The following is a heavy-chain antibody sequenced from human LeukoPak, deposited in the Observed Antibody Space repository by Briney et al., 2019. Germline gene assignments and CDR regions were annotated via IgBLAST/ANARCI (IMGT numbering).Heavy chain of an antibody. V-gene: IGHV1-69*13. CDR1: GGTFSSYA. J-gene: IGHJ4*02. CDR3: ASGGAYYFDY. CDR2: IIPIFGTA. D-gene: IGHD3-10*01. Sequence: GASVKVSCKASGGTFSSYAISWVRQAPGQGLEWMGGIIPIFGTANYAQKFQGRVTITADESTSTAYMELSSLRSEDTAVHYCASGGAYYFDYWGQGTLVTVSS.